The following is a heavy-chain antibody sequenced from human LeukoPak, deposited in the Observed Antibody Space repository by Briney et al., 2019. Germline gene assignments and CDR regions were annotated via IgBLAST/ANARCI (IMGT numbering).Heavy chain of an antibody. D-gene: IGHD3-9*01. CDR3: ARHLPSGADYDILTGYYSGYYYYGMDV. CDR1: GSSFTSYW. V-gene: IGHV5-51*01. CDR2: IYPGDSDT. J-gene: IGHJ6*02. Sequence: GASLMICCMGSGSSFTSYWIGCLLQMPAKGLEWMGIIYPGDSDTRYSPSFQGQVTISVDTSISTAYLQWSSLNASDTAMYYCARHLPSGADYDILTGYYSGYYYYGMDVWGQGTTVTVSS.